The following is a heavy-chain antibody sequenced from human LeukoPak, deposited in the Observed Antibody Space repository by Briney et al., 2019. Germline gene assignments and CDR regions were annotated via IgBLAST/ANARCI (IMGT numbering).Heavy chain of an antibody. D-gene: IGHD5-18*01. CDR2: ISGRGGST. Sequence: GGSLRLSCAASGFTFADYAMSWVRQAPGKGLGWVAAISGRGGSTYYADSVKGRFTISREHSKNTLYLQMNSLRAEDTAVYYCAKSRWDTAMASLDYWGQGTLVTVSS. CDR3: AKSRWDTAMASLDY. V-gene: IGHV3-23*01. CDR1: GFTFADYA. J-gene: IGHJ4*02.